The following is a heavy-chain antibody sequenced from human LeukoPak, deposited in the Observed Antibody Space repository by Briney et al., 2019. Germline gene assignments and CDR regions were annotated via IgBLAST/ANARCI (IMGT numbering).Heavy chain of an antibody. CDR3: ASLYGGNSVNFDY. J-gene: IGHJ4*02. Sequence: SETLSLTCAVSGGSISSVAYSWSWIRQPPGKGLEWIGYIHHSGNTYYNPSLQRRVTISVDTSMTQFSLKLSSVTAADTAVYYCASLYGGNSVNFDYWGQGTLVTVAS. CDR1: GGSISSVAYS. V-gene: IGHV4-30-2*01. CDR2: IHHSGNT. D-gene: IGHD4-23*01.